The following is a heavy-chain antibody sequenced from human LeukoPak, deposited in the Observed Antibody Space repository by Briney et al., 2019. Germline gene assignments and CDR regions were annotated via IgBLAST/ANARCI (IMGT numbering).Heavy chain of an antibody. CDR2: IYHSGST. V-gene: IGHV4-38-2*02. CDR3: ARDSGDVDTAMVPFY. Sequence: SETLSLTCTVSGYSISSGYYWGWIRQPPGKGLEWIGSIYHSGSTYYNPSLKSRVTISVDTSKNQFSLKLSSVTAADTAVYYCARDSGDVDTAMVPFYWGQGTLVTVSS. CDR1: GYSISSGYY. J-gene: IGHJ4*02. D-gene: IGHD5-18*01.